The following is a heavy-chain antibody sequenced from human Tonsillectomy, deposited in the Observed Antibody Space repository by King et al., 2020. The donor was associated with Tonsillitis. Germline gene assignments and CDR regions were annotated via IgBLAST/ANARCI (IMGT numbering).Heavy chain of an antibody. V-gene: IGHV1-24*01. CDR1: GYTLTEVS. J-gene: IGHJ4*02. Sequence: QLVQSGAEGKKPGASVKVSCKVSGYTLTEVSMHWVRQAPGKGLEWMGGLDREEGEKFYAQRFEDRVTMTEEKSTDTAYMTLSSLRSEDTAVYYCATLTRSIVGATLTFFDLWGQGTLVTVSS. CDR2: LDREEGEK. CDR3: ATLTRSIVGATLTFFDL. D-gene: IGHD1-26*01.